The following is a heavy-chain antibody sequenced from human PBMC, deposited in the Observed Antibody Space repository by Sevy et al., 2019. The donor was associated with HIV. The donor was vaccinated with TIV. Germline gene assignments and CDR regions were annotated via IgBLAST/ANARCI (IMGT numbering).Heavy chain of an antibody. J-gene: IGHJ3*02. D-gene: IGHD3-16*02. CDR3: AQKYRLGDLSFYAFDI. CDR1: GFSLSTSGVG. Sequence: SGPTLVNPTQTLTLTCTFSGFSLSTSGVGVGWIRQPPGKALEWLALIYWDDDKRYSPSLNSRRTITKDTSKKQVVLTMTNMDPVNTATYYGAQKYRLGDLSFYAFDIWGQGTMVTVSS. CDR2: IYWDDDK. V-gene: IGHV2-5*02.